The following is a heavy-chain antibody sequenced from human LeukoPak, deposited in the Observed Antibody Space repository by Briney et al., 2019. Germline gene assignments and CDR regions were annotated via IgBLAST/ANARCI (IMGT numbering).Heavy chain of an antibody. CDR1: GGSFSGYY. V-gene: IGHV4-34*01. J-gene: IGHJ4*02. CDR3: ARLFFSDY. Sequence: SETLSLTCAVYGGSFSGYYWSWIRQPPGKGLEWIGEINHSGSTNYNPSLKSRVTISVDTSKNQFSLKLSSVTAADTAVYYCARLFFSDYWGQGTLVTVSS. CDR2: INHSGST.